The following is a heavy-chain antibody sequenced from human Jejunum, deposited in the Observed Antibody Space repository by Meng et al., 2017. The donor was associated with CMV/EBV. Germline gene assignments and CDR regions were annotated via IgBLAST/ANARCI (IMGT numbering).Heavy chain of an antibody. D-gene: IGHD6-13*01. CDR2: ISPSGNNR. CDR1: RFTFSCCE. V-gene: IGHV3-48*03. J-gene: IGHJ4*02. Sequence: ACAASRFTFSCCEMNLIRQAPGKGLEWVAFISPSGNNRHYADSVKGRFALSRDNTKNSLYLQMSGLRAEDTAVYYCTRDSQHHLYWGQGALVTVSS. CDR3: TRDSQHHLY.